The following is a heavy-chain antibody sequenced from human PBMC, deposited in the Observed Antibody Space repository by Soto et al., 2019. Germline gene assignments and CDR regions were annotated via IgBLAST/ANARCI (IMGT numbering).Heavy chain of an antibody. D-gene: IGHD5-18*01. Sequence: QVQLVQSGGELKKPGASVKVSCKSSGYIFTGYGISWVRQAPGQGLEWMGWINTYKGNTNYAQKFQGRVTMTRDTATSTAYMELTGLRSDDTAVYYCAGDRGIQLSWFDTWGQGTLVTVSS. V-gene: IGHV1-18*01. CDR1: GYIFTGYG. CDR3: AGDRGIQLSWFDT. J-gene: IGHJ5*02. CDR2: INTYKGNT.